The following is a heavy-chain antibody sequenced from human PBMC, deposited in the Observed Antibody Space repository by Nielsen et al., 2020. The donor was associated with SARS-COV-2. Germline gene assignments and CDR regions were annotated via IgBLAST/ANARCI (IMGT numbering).Heavy chain of an antibody. J-gene: IGHJ4*02. CDR3: ARVRPYYFDH. Sequence: SETLSLTCSVHGGSFTDYYWTWIRQPPEKGLEWIAYIYDSGNTNYNPSLKSRVTISVDTSRNQFSLRLSSVTAADTAVYYCARVRPYYFDHWGQGILVTVSS. CDR2: IYDSGNT. CDR1: GGSFTDYY. V-gene: IGHV4-59*08.